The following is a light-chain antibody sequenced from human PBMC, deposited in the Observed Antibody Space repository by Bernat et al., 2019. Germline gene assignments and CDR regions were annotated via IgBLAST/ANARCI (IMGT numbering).Light chain of an antibody. Sequence: QSALTQPASVSGSPGQSITISCTGTSSDVGGYDYVSWYQQHPGKAPKLMIYDVSNRPSGVSNRFSGSKSGNTASLTISGLQAEDEADYFRSSYTNSGTLVFGGGTKLTVL. CDR3: SSYTNSGTLV. CDR1: SSDVGGYDY. CDR2: DVS. V-gene: IGLV2-14*03. J-gene: IGLJ2*01.